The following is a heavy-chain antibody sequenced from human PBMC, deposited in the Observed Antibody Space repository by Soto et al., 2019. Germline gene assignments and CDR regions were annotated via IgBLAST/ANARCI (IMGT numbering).Heavy chain of an antibody. CDR3: AKDLSPSIAAAGKAYYYYGMDV. V-gene: IGHV3-23*01. J-gene: IGHJ6*02. Sequence: EVQLLESGGGLVQPGGSLRLSCAASGFTFSSYAMSWVRQAPGKGLEWVSAISGSGGSTYYADSVKGRFTISRDNSKNTLYLQMNSLRAEDTAVYYCAKDLSPSIAAAGKAYYYYGMDVWGQGTTVTVSS. CDR2: ISGSGGST. D-gene: IGHD6-13*01. CDR1: GFTFSSYA.